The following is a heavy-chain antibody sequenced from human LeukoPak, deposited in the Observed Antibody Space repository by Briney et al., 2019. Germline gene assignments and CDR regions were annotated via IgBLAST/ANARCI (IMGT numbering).Heavy chain of an antibody. CDR2: INSGGTIT. Sequence: GGNLRLSCAASGFIFSNYWMHWVRQVPGKGLVWVSHINSGGTITAYADSVKGRFTFSRDNAKNSVYLQMNSLRAEDTAVYYCARDYHWCLDVWGQGTTVAV. V-gene: IGHV3-74*03. D-gene: IGHD2-8*02. CDR3: ARDYHWCLDV. CDR1: GFIFSNYW. J-gene: IGHJ6*02.